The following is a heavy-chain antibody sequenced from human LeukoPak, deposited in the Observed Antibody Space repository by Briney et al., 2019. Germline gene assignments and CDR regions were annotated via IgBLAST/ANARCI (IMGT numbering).Heavy chain of an antibody. V-gene: IGHV3-23*01. CDR2: ISGSGGST. CDR1: GFTFSSYA. CDR3: AKVGLRGVIPYYYYYYMDV. D-gene: IGHD3-10*01. J-gene: IGHJ6*03. Sequence: SGGSLRLSCAASGFTFSSYAMSWVRQAPGKGLEWVSAISGSGGSTYYADSVKGRFTISRDNSKNTLYLQMNSLRAEDTAVYYCAKVGLRGVIPYYYYYYMDVWGKGTTVTVSS.